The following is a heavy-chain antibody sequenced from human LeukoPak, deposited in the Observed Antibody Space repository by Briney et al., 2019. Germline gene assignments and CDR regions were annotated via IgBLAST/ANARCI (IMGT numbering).Heavy chain of an antibody. CDR1: GFTFSSYS. V-gene: IGHV3-21*01. CDR2: ISSSSSYI. J-gene: IGHJ4*02. D-gene: IGHD2-2*03. CDR3: ARVDMGLLGY. Sequence: GGSLRLSCAASGFTFSSYSMNWVRQAPGKGLEWVSSISSSSSYIYYADSVKGRFTISRDNAKNSLYLQMNSLRAEDTAAYYCARVDMGLLGYWGQGTLVTVSS.